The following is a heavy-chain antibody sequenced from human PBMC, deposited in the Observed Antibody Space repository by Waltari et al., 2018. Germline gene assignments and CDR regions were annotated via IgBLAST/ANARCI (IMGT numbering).Heavy chain of an antibody. J-gene: IGHJ4*02. Sequence: EFQLVESGGGLVQPGGSLRLSCVIYVFNVRSNYMNWVRQAPGKGLEWVSVIYSGGGTNYADSVKGRFSVSRDNSKNTLFLQMNSLRADDTAVYYCARDYSSWGFDYWGQGTLVTVSP. V-gene: IGHV3-53*01. CDR3: ARDYSSWGFDY. CDR1: VFNVRSNY. CDR2: IYSGGGT. D-gene: IGHD6-19*01.